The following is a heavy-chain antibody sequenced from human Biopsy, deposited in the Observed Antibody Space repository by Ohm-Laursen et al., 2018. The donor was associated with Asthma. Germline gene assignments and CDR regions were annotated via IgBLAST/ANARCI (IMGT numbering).Heavy chain of an antibody. CDR3: ARDRRVRFLEWPPAMDV. CDR2: IYYSETT. CDR1: GDSISSGGYY. V-gene: IGHV4-31*03. Sequence: TLSLTCTVSGDSISSGGYYWSWIRQHPGKGLEWIGYIYYSETTYYNPSLKSRVTISVDTSKNQFSLKLASVTAADTAVYYCARDRRVRFLEWPPAMDVWGQGTTVTVSS. J-gene: IGHJ6*02. D-gene: IGHD3-3*01.